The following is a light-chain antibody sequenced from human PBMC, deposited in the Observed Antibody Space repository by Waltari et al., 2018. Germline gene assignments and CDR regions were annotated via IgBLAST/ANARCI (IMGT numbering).Light chain of an antibody. Sequence: QSALTQLASVSGSPGQSVTIFRTGTSIAVVGSNSLSWYQGHPGQAPRVITYDVSDRPSVVSDRFSGSKSGNTASLTISGLQAEDEADYYCSSQSSNNVVLFGGGTKLTVL. CDR1: SIAVVGSNS. CDR3: SSQSSNNVVL. J-gene: IGLJ2*01. V-gene: IGLV2-14*01. CDR2: DVS.